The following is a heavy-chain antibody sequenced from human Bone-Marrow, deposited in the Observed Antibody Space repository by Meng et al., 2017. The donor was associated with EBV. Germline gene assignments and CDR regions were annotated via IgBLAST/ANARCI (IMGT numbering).Heavy chain of an antibody. V-gene: IGHV1-69*01. CDR1: GGTFSSYA. Sequence: QVAVVQSGAEVKKPGSSVKVSCKASGGTFSSYAISWVRQAPGQGLEWMGGIIPIFGTANYAQKFQGRVTITADESTSTAYMELSSLRSEDTAVYYCARSHVGSSSWYEAWDYWGQGTLVTVSS. CDR2: IIPIFGTA. CDR3: ARSHVGSSSWYEAWDY. J-gene: IGHJ4*02. D-gene: IGHD6-13*01.